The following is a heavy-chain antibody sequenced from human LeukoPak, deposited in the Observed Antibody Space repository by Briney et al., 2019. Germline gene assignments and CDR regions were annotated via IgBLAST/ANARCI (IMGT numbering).Heavy chain of an antibody. CDR3: AKDVAPDSGWDLDY. CDR2: IYNSGAKI. J-gene: IGHJ4*01. D-gene: IGHD6-19*01. Sequence: PGGSLRLSCAVSGLTFSTYSMTWVCQGPGKGLEWVSSIYNSGAKIFYADSVKGRFTISRDNSKNMLYLQMNSLRVEDTAVYYCAKDVAPDSGWDLDYWDHGTLVTVSS. V-gene: IGHV3-23*01. CDR1: GLTFSTYS.